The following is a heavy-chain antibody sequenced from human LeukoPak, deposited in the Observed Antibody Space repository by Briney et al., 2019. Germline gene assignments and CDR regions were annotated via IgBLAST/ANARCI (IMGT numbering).Heavy chain of an antibody. CDR3: AKLQSVVIPAAMLGFDY. V-gene: IGHV3-23*01. D-gene: IGHD2-2*01. CDR2: ICASGANR. Sequence: GGSLRLSCAASGFTFNRYGMSWVRQAPGKGLEWVSGICASGANRYYADSVKGRFTISRDNSRDTLSVQINSLRAEDTAVYYCAKLQSVVIPAAMLGFDYWGQGILVTVSS. CDR1: GFTFNRYG. J-gene: IGHJ4*02.